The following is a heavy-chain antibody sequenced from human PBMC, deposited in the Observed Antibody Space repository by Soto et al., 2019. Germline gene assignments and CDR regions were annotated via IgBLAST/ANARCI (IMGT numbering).Heavy chain of an antibody. CDR2: ISGSGGST. Sequence: GGSLRLSCAASGFTFSSYAMSWVRQAPGKGLEWVSSISGSGGSTNYADSVKGRFSISRGNSKNTLYLQMNSLKAEDTAVYYCAEYSSSWYFGCWGQGTQVTVSS. J-gene: IGHJ4*02. CDR3: AEYSSSWYFGC. V-gene: IGHV3-23*01. D-gene: IGHD6-13*01. CDR1: GFTFSSYA.